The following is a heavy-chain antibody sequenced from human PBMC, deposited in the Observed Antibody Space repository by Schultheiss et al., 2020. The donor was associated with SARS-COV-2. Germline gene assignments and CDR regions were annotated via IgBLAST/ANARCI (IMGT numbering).Heavy chain of an antibody. Sequence: GESLKISCAASGFSFSSYGIHRVRQAPGKGLEWVALIWYDGSNKYYADSVKGRFTISRDNSKNTLYLQMNSLRAEDTAVYYCARVQAYSSSWYGGWFDPWGQGTLVTVSS. D-gene: IGHD6-13*01. CDR3: ARVQAYSSSWYGGWFDP. V-gene: IGHV3-33*08. CDR1: GFSFSSYG. J-gene: IGHJ5*02. CDR2: IWYDGSNK.